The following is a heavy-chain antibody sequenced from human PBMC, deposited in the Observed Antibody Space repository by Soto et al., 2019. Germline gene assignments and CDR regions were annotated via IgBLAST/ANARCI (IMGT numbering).Heavy chain of an antibody. J-gene: IGHJ5*02. V-gene: IGHV3-64D*06. Sequence: EVQLVESGGGLVQPGESLRLSCSASGFNFGRETMHWVRQAPGQGLEYLSVIGSNGGRIYYADSVKGRFTISRDNSKNTLYLQMSSLRPEDTAVYYCVKHGSIRFGELLAWGQGTQVTVSS. D-gene: IGHD3-10*01. CDR3: VKHGSIRFGELLA. CDR1: GFNFGRET. CDR2: IGSNGGRI.